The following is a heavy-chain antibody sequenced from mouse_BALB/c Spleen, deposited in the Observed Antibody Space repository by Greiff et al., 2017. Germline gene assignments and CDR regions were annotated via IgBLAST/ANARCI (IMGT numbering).Heavy chain of an antibody. J-gene: IGHJ2*01. CDR1: GYTFTSYV. CDR2: INPYNDGT. V-gene: IGHV1-14*01. CDR3: ARRIYDGSFDY. Sequence: VQLKESGPELVKPGASVKMSCKASGYTFTSYVMHWVKQKPGQGLEWIGYINPYNDGTKYNEKFKGKATLTSDKSSSTAYMELSSLTSEDSAVYYCARRIYDGSFDYWGQGTTLTVSS. D-gene: IGHD2-3*01.